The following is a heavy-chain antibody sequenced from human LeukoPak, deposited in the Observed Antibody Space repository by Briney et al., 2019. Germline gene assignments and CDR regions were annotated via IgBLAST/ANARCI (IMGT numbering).Heavy chain of an antibody. J-gene: IGHJ3*02. V-gene: IGHV4-39*01. CDR3: ARHQREGDAFDI. CDR1: GGSISSSSYY. D-gene: IGHD6-25*01. Sequence: PSETLSLTCTVSGGSISSSSYYWGWIRQPPGKGLEWIGSIYYSGSTYYNPSLKSRVTISVDTSKNQFSLKLSSVTAADTAVYYCARHQREGDAFDIWGQGTMVTVSS. CDR2: IYYSGST.